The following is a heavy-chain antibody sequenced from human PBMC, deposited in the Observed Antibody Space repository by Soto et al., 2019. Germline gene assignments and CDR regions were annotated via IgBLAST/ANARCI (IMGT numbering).Heavy chain of an antibody. D-gene: IGHD3-10*01. J-gene: IGHJ6*02. Sequence: GGSLRLSCAASGFTFSSYAMHWVRQAPGKGLEWVAVISYDGSNKYYADSVKGRFTISRDNSKNTLYLQMNSLRAEDTAVYYCARDEVTKFGELLFHYYYGMDVWGQGTTVTVSS. CDR2: ISYDGSNK. CDR1: GFTFSSYA. CDR3: ARDEVTKFGELLFHYYYGMDV. V-gene: IGHV3-30-3*01.